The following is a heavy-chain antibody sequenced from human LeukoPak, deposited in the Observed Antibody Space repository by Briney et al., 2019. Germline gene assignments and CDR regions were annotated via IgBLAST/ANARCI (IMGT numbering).Heavy chain of an antibody. Sequence: SETLSLTCTVSGASISSGSYYWDWIRQPPGKGLEWIGSIYYSGSTYYNPSLKSRVTISVDTSKNQFSLKLSSVTAADTAVYYCAREGWDYGDYPNWFDPWGQGTLVTVSS. D-gene: IGHD4-17*01. CDR2: IYYSGST. CDR1: GASISSGSYY. V-gene: IGHV4-39*07. CDR3: AREGWDYGDYPNWFDP. J-gene: IGHJ5*02.